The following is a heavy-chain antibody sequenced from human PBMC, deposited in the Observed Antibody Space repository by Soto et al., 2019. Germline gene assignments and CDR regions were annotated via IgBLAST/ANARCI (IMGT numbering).Heavy chain of an antibody. CDR2: ISSYNGDT. J-gene: IGHJ6*02. D-gene: IGHD5-12*01. V-gene: IGHV1-18*01. CDR1: GYTFTRSG. CDR3: AREGVAPYYSYGMDA. Sequence: QVQLVQSGAEVKKPGASVKVSCKASGYTFTRSGISWVRQAPGQVPEWMGWISSYNGDTNYAQTFQGRVTMTTDTSTSTAYMELRSLRSDDTAVYYCAREGVAPYYSYGMDAWGQGTPVTVSS.